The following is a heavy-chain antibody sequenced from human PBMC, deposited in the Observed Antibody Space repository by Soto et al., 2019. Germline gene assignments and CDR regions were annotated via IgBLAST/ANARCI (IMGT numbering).Heavy chain of an antibody. CDR2: ISGSGGST. V-gene: IGHV3-23*01. J-gene: IGHJ4*02. Sequence: GGSLRLSCAASGFTFSSYAMSWVRQAPGKGLEWVSVISGSGGSTYYADSVKGRFTISRDNSKDTLYLQMNSLRAEGTAVYYCAKCSPRYSSGLKAYYFDYWGQGTLVTVSS. CDR3: AKCSPRYSSGLKAYYFDY. CDR1: GFTFSSYA. D-gene: IGHD6-19*01.